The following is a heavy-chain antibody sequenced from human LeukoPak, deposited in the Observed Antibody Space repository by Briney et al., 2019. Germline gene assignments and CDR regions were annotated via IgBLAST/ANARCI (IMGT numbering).Heavy chain of an antibody. CDR3: AKDRPNYYGTNGQYYTRNGDY. Sequence: GGSLRLSCAASGFTFNNYAMSWVRQAPGKGLEWVSSISGSGDYTFYADSVKGWFTISRDNSKDTLYLQMNSLRVDDKAIYYCAKDRPNYYGTNGQYYTRNGDYWGQGTLVSVSS. CDR2: ISGSGDYT. D-gene: IGHD2-8*01. V-gene: IGHV3-23*01. CDR1: GFTFNNYA. J-gene: IGHJ4*02.